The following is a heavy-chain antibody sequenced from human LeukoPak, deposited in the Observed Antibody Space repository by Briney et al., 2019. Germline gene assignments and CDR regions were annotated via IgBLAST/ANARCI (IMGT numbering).Heavy chain of an antibody. CDR2: IRYDGSNK. V-gene: IGHV3-30*02. CDR1: GFTFSSYA. Sequence: GGSLRLSCAASGFTFSSYAMSWVRQAPGKGLEWVAFIRYDGSNKYYADSVKGRFTISRDNSKNTLYLQMNSLRAEDTAVYYCAKEGGYSYGSYWYFDLWGRGTLVTVSS. CDR3: AKEGGYSYGSYWYFDL. D-gene: IGHD5-18*01. J-gene: IGHJ2*01.